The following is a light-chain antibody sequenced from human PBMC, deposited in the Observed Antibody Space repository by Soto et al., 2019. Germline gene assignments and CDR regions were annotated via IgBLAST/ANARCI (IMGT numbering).Light chain of an antibody. CDR3: SSYTTISTVV. V-gene: IGLV2-14*03. CDR2: DFN. J-gene: IGLJ2*01. Sequence: QSALTQPASVSGSPGQSITISCTGTSSDVGGYDSVSWYQQHPGKAPKLMIYDFNNRPSGVSNRFSGSKSGNTASLTISGLQAADEADYYCSSYTTISTVVFGGGTKVTVL. CDR1: SSDVGGYDS.